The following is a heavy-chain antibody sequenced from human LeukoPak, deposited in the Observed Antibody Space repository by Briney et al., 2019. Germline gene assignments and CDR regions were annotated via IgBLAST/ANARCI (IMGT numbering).Heavy chain of an antibody. V-gene: IGHV1-69*13. CDR3: ARSTRRYYYDSSGYYPFDY. CDR1: GGTFSSYA. D-gene: IGHD3-22*01. J-gene: IGHJ4*02. CDR2: IIPIFGTA. Sequence: SVKVSCKASGGTFSSYAISWVRQAPGQGLEWMGGIIPIFGTANYAQKFQGRVTITADESTSTAYMELSSLRSEDTAVYYCARSTRRYYYDSSGYYPFDYWGQGTLVTVSS.